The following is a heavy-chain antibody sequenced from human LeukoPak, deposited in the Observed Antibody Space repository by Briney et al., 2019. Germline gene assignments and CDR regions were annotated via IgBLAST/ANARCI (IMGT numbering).Heavy chain of an antibody. D-gene: IGHD3-3*01. CDR1: GFTFSSYS. Sequence: GGSLRLSCAASGFTFSSYSMNWVRQAPGKGLKWVSYISSSSTIYYADSVKGRFTISRDNAKNSLYLQMNSLRAEDTAVYYCAREGLLGITIFGVVIPDAFDIWGQGTMVTVSS. CDR3: AREGLLGITIFGVVIPDAFDI. J-gene: IGHJ3*02. CDR2: ISSSSTI. V-gene: IGHV3-48*01.